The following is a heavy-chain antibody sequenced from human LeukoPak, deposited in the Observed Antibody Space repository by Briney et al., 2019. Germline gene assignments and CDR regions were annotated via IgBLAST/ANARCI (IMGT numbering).Heavy chain of an antibody. CDR1: GDSISRYQ. CDR2: IYDTGST. V-gene: IGHV4-59*01. Sequence: SETLSLTCTVSGDSISRYQWTWIRQPPGKGLEWIGYIYDTGSTNHNPSLKSRVAILVDTSKNQFSLKLSSVTAADTAVYYCARDSAWSYFDYWGQGTLVTVSS. CDR3: ARDSAWSYFDY. D-gene: IGHD6-19*01. J-gene: IGHJ4*02.